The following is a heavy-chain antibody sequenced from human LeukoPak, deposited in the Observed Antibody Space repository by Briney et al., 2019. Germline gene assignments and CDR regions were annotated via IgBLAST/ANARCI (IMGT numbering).Heavy chain of an antibody. CDR1: GYTFTGYY. CDR3: ARDGSGNYYYFDY. Sequence: GASVKVSCKASGYTFTGYYIHWVRQAPGQGLEWMGRINPNSGGTNYAQKFQGRVTMTRDTSLSTAYMELSRLRSDDTAVYYCARDGSGNYYYFDYWGQGTLVTVSS. D-gene: IGHD3-10*01. V-gene: IGHV1-2*06. J-gene: IGHJ4*02. CDR2: INPNSGGT.